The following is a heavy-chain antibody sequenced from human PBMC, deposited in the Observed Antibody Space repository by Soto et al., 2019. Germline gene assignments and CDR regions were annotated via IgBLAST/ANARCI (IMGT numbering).Heavy chain of an antibody. J-gene: IGHJ5*02. CDR2: ISWDGGST. V-gene: IGHV3-43*01. CDR1: GFTFDDYT. Sequence: PGGSLRLSCAASGFTFDDYTMHWVRQAPGKGLEWVSLISWDGGSTYYADSVKGRFTISRDNSKNSLYLQMNSLRTEDTALYYCAKGPIGGLYPFWFDPWGQGTLVTVSS. CDR3: AKGPIGGLYPFWFDP. D-gene: IGHD3-10*01.